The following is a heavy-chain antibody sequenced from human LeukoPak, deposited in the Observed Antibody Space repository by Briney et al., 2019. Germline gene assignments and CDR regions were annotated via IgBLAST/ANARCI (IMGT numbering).Heavy chain of an antibody. D-gene: IGHD3-10*01. CDR2: IHYSGST. CDR1: DDSISSRHYY. J-gene: IGHJ4*02. V-gene: IGHV4-39*01. CDR3: ARHLSYGSGDYQNYFDY. Sequence: PSETLSLTCIVSDDSISSRHYYRGWIRQPPGKGLEWIGSIHYSGSTYYNPSLKSRVTISGDTSKNQFSPKLTSVTAADAAVYYCARHLSYGSGDYQNYFDYWGQGILVTVSS.